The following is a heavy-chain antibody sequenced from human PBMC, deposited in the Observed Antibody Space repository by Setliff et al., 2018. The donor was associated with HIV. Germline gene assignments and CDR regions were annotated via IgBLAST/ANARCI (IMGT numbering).Heavy chain of an antibody. CDR1: GGSMSRFY. CDR2: VYSTGSI. CDR3: ARAEGDAYNSRPYFDS. V-gene: IGHV4-59*01. D-gene: IGHD1-1*01. J-gene: IGHJ4*02. Sequence: PSETLSLTCTVSGGSMSRFYWTWIRQPPGKGLEWIGFVYSTGSINYSPSFRGRLTISLDTSENQFSLHLTSVTAADTAVYYCARAEGDAYNSRPYFDSWGPGALVTVSS.